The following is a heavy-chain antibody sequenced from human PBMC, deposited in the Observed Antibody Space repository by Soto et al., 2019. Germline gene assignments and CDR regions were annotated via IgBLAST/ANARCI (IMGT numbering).Heavy chain of an antibody. Sequence: WSLRLSCLSSGFTFSDYAMTGVRHVPGRGLEWVASLDGAGGSTYYADSVRGRFTISRDNSQNTMFLQMKRLTVDDTAIYYCTAPRDEYGSGVSWFTYGMDIWGQGTTVTVSS. CDR2: LDGAGGST. CDR3: TAPRDEYGSGVSWFTYGMDI. CDR1: GFTFSDYA. D-gene: IGHD3-10*01. J-gene: IGHJ6*02. V-gene: IGHV3-23*01.